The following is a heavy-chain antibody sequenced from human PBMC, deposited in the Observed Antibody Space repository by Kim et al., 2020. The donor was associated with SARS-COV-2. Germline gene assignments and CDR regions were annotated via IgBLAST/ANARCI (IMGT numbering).Heavy chain of an antibody. CDR2: ISWDGGST. CDR3: AKDRGSGGSHKGGGYFDY. V-gene: IGHV3-43*01. Sequence: GGSLRLSCAASGFTFDDYTMHWVRQAPGKGLEWVSLISWDGGSTYYADSVKGRFTISRDNSKNSLYLQMNSLRTEDTALYYCAKDRGSGGSHKGGGYFDYWGQGTLVTVSS. CDR1: GFTFDDYT. J-gene: IGHJ4*02. D-gene: IGHD2-15*01.